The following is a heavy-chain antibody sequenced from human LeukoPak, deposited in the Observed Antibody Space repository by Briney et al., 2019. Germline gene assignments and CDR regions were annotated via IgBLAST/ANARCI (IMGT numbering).Heavy chain of an antibody. CDR2: IYYSGST. V-gene: IGHV4-59*01. J-gene: IGHJ4*02. D-gene: IGHD2-21*02. Sequence: PSETLSLTCTVSGGSISSYYWSWIRQPPGKGLEWIGYIYYSGSTNYNPSLKSRVTISLDTSKNQFSLKLSSVTAADTAVYYCARLRSYCGGDCFYYFDYWGQGTLVTVSS. CDR1: GGSISSYY. CDR3: ARLRSYCGGDCFYYFDY.